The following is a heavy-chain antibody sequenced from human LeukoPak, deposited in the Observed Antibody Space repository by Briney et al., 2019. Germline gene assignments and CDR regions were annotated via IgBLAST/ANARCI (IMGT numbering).Heavy chain of an antibody. D-gene: IGHD2-2*01. V-gene: IGHV4-4*07. CDR3: AGPGLGYCSSTSCFNDWYFDL. J-gene: IGHJ2*01. CDR2: IYTSGST. CDR1: GGSISSYY. Sequence: SETLSLTCTVSGGSISSYYWSWIRQPAGKGLEWIGRIYTSGSTNYNPSLKSRVTMSVDTSKNQFSLKLSSVTAADTAVYYCAGPGLGYCSSTSCFNDWYFDLWGRGTLVTVSS.